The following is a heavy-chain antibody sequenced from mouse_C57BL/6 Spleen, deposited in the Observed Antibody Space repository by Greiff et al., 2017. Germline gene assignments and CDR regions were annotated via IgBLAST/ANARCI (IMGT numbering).Heavy chain of an antibody. Sequence: VQLQQPGAELVKPGASVKMSCKASGYTFTSYWITWVKQRPGQGLEWIGDIYPGSGSTNYNEKFRSKATLTVDTSSSTAYMQLSSLTSEDSAVYYCARRFSYYGSSYGFDYWGQGTTLTVSS. D-gene: IGHD1-1*01. CDR2: IYPGSGST. CDR3: ARRFSYYGSSYGFDY. V-gene: IGHV1-55*01. J-gene: IGHJ2*01. CDR1: GYTFTSYW.